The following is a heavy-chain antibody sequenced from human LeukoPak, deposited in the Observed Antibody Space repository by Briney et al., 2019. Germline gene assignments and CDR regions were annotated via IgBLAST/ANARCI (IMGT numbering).Heavy chain of an antibody. J-gene: IGHJ4*02. CDR1: GYTFTSYA. D-gene: IGHD6-13*01. Sequence: ASVKVSCKASGYTFTSYAMNWVRQAPGQGLEWMGWINTNTGNPTYAQGFTGRFVFSLDTSVSTAYLQISSLKAEDTAVYYCARGVSGSRLAAAGYYFDYWGQGTLVTVSS. V-gene: IGHV7-4-1*02. CDR3: ARGVSGSRLAAAGYYFDY. CDR2: INTNTGNP.